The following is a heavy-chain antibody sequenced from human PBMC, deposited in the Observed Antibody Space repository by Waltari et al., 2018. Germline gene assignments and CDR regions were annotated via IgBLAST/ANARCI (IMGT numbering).Heavy chain of an antibody. CDR1: GGSFSGYY. Sequence: QVQLQQWGAGLLKPSETLSLTCAVYGGSFSGYYWSWIRQPPGKRREWIGEINHSGSTNYNPSLKSRVTISVDTSKNQFSLKLSSVTAADTAVYYCARGSYDFWSGTRNYYYGMDVWGQGTTVTVSS. J-gene: IGHJ6*02. D-gene: IGHD3-3*01. CDR2: INHSGST. V-gene: IGHV4-34*01. CDR3: ARGSYDFWSGTRNYYYGMDV.